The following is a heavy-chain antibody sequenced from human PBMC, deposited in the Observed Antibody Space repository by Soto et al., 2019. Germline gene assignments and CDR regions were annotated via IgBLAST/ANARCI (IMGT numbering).Heavy chain of an antibody. V-gene: IGHV4-31*03. D-gene: IGHD6-25*01. J-gene: IGHJ6*03. CDR2: IYYSGST. CDR1: GGSISSGGYY. Sequence: SETLSLTCTVSGGSISSGGYYWSWIRQHPGKGLEWIGYIYYSGSTYYNPSLKSRVTISVDTSKNQFSLKLSSVTAADTAVYYCARTFRLPGHYYYFYMDVWGKGTTVTVSS. CDR3: ARTFRLPGHYYYFYMDV.